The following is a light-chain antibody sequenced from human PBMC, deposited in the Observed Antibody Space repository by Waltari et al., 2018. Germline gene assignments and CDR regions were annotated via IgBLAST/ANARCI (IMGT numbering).Light chain of an antibody. CDR2: WAS. J-gene: IGKJ2*01. V-gene: IGKV4-1*01. CDR3: QQYYSNLPMYT. Sequence: DVVLTQSPDSLAVSLGERATINCKSSQSVLFSSNNKNYLAWYQQKPGQPPKLLIYWASTRESGVPDRFSGSGSATDFTLTISSLQAEDVAVYYCQQYYSNLPMYTFGQGTRLEIK. CDR1: QSVLFSSNNKNY.